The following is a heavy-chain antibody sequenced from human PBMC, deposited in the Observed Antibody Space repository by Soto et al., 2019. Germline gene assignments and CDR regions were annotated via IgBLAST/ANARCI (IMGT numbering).Heavy chain of an antibody. Sequence: SETLSLTCTVSGGSISSGGYYWSWIRQHPGKGLEWIGYIHYSGSTYHNPSLKSRVTISLDTSKNQFSLKLSSVTAADTAVYYCARGSSIAGLYYGMDVWGQGTTVTVSS. D-gene: IGHD6-6*01. J-gene: IGHJ6*02. CDR2: IHYSGST. V-gene: IGHV4-31*03. CDR1: GGSISSGGYY. CDR3: ARGSSIAGLYYGMDV.